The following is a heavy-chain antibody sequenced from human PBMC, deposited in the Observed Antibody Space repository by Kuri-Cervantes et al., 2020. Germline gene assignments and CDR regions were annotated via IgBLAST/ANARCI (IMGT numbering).Heavy chain of an antibody. V-gene: IGHV3-7*01. CDR2: IKQDGSEE. CDR1: GFTFSSYW. D-gene: IGHD5-18*01. J-gene: IGHJ4*02. Sequence: GESLKISCAASGFTFSSYWMSWVRQAPGKGLEWVANIKQDGSEEYYVDSVKGRFTISRDNAKNSLYLQMNSLRAEDTAVYYCARDWYSYGYESPFDYWGQGTLVTVSS. CDR3: ARDWYSYGYESPFDY.